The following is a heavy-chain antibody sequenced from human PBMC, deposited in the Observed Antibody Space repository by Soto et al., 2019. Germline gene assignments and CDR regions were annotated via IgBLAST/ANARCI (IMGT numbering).Heavy chain of an antibody. CDR2: IYYSGST. J-gene: IGHJ4*02. V-gene: IGHV4-39*01. CDR1: GGSINSSSYS. CDR3: ASIGYCSGGSCPDYFDY. D-gene: IGHD2-15*01. Sequence: SDTTSLTRTVSGGSINSSSYSWGWIRQPPGKGLEWIGSIYYSGSTYYNPSLKSRVTISVDTPKNQFSLKLSSVTAADTAVYYCASIGYCSGGSCPDYFDYWGQGTLVTVSS.